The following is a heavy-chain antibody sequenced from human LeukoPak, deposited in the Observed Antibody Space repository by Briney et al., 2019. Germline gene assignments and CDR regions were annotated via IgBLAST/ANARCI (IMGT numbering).Heavy chain of an antibody. D-gene: IGHD3-10*01. V-gene: IGHV1-18*01. CDR3: ARDKAQGDISGSIFKD. CDR2: ISAYNGNT. Sequence: ASVKVSCKASGYTFTSYGISWVRQAPGQGLEWMGWISAYNGNTNYAQKLQGRVTMTTDTSTSTAYMELRSLRSDDTAVYYCARDKAQGDISGSIFKDWGRGTLAIVSS. CDR1: GYTFTSYG. J-gene: IGHJ4*02.